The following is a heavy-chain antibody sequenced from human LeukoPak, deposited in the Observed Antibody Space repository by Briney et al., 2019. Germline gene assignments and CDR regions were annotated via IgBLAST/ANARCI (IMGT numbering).Heavy chain of an antibody. CDR1: GGSISSSNW. J-gene: IGHJ4*02. V-gene: IGHV4-4*02. Sequence: PSETLSLTCAVSGGSISSSNWWSWVRQPPGKGLEWIGEIYHSGSTNYNPSLKSRVTISVDKSKNQLSLKLSSVTAADTAVYYCARVDDILTGYSYYFDYWGQGTLVTVSS. CDR2: IYHSGST. CDR3: ARVDDILTGYSYYFDY. D-gene: IGHD3-9*01.